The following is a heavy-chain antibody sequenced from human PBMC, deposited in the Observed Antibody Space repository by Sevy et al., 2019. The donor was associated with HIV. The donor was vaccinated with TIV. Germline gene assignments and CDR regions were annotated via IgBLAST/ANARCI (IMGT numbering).Heavy chain of an antibody. CDR1: GFSFSSYW. V-gene: IGHV3-74*03. Sequence: GGSLRLSCAASGFSFSSYWMHWVRQVPGKGLVWLSRINSDGTYTKYGDSGKGRFTITRDNAQHTLYMQMDSLRAEDTDVYYCARDKVEGGTMVQDNDYWGQGTLVTVSS. J-gene: IGHJ4*02. CDR3: ARDKVEGGTMVQDNDY. D-gene: IGHD3-10*01. CDR2: INSDGTYT.